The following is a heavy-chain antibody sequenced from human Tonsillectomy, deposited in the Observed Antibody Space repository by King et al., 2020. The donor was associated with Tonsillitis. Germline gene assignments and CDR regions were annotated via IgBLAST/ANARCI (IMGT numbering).Heavy chain of an antibody. CDR1: GYSFTSYW. CDR2: IYPGDSDT. CDR3: ARHIGVGGSYSEVDY. J-gene: IGHJ4*02. V-gene: IGHV5-51*01. Sequence: MQLVQSGAEVKKPGESLKISCKGSGYSFTSYWIGWVRQMPGKGLEWMGIIYPGDSDTIYSPSFQGQVTISADTSIRTASLQWSSLKASDTAMYYCARHIGVGGSYSEVDYWGQGTLVTVSS. D-gene: IGHD1-26*01.